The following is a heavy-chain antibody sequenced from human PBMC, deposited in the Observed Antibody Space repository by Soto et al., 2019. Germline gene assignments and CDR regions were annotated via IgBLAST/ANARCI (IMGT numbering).Heavy chain of an antibody. CDR3: ARVVPAAPYYYYYGMDV. V-gene: IGHV4-4*02. CDR2: IYHSGST. J-gene: IGHJ6*02. D-gene: IGHD2-2*01. CDR1: GGSISSSNW. Sequence: SETLSLTCAVSGGSISSSNWWSLVRQPPGKGLEWIGEIYHSGSTNYNPSLKSRVTISVDKSKNQFSLKLSSVTAADTAVYYCARVVPAAPYYYYYGMDVWGQGTTVTVSS.